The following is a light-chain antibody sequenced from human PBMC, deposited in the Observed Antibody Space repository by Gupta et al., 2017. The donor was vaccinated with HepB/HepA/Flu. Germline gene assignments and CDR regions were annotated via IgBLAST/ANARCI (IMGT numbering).Light chain of an antibody. J-gene: IGKJ2*02. Sequence: DIQMTQSPSTLSASVGDRVTITCRASQSISSWLAWYQQKPRKAPKLLIYKASSLESGVPSRFSGSGSGTEFTLTISSLQPDDFATYYCQQDNNYLCTFGQGTKLEIK. CDR2: KAS. V-gene: IGKV1-5*03. CDR3: QQDNNYLCT. CDR1: QSISSW.